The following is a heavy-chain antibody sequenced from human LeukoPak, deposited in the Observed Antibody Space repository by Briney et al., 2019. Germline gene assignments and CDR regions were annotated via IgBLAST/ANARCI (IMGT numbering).Heavy chain of an antibody. CDR1: WFSVSSNF. J-gene: IGHJ6*03. Sequence: PAESLRLSCAASWFSVSSNFMSWVRQAPGKGLEWVSVIYSRGTTYYADSVKGRFTISRDNSKHTLSLQMNNLRAEDTAVYYCARDGYGSNYMDVWGEGTTVVVS. D-gene: IGHD5-12*01. V-gene: IGHV3-53*01. CDR3: ARDGYGSNYMDV. CDR2: IYSRGTT.